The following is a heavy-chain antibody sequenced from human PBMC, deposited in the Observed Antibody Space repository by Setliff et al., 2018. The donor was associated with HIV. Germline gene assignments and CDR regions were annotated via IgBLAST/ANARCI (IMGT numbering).Heavy chain of an antibody. D-gene: IGHD4-4*01. V-gene: IGHV4-31*02. CDR2: IHYSGNT. CDR1: GGSISSGGYY. J-gene: IGHJ4*02. CDR3: AREPDSIPYDY. Sequence: TLSLTCTVSGGSISSGGYYYSWIRQHPVKGLEYIGHIHYSGNTYYNPSLKSRVTISIDASRNQFSLKLSSVTAADTAVYYCAREPDSIPYDYWGQGTLVTVSS.